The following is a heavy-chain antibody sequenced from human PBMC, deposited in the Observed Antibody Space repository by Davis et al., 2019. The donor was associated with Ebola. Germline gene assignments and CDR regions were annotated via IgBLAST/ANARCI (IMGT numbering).Heavy chain of an antibody. V-gene: IGHV3-74*01. CDR3: VRESTSSWYD. CDR1: GFTFSSYW. J-gene: IGHJ4*01. D-gene: IGHD6-13*01. CDR2: INSDGSST. Sequence: GESLKISCAASGFTFSSYWMHWVRQAPGKGLVWVSRINSDGSSTSYADSVKGRFTISRDNSKNTLYLQMNSLRPEDTAVYYCVRESTSSWYDWGQGTLVTASS.